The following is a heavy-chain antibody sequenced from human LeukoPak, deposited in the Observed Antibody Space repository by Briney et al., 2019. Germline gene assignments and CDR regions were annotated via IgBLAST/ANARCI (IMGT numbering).Heavy chain of an antibody. CDR2: IYPGDSDT. Sequence: GESLKISCKGSGYRFTSYWIGWVRQMPGKGLEWMGIIYPGDSDTRYSPSFQGQVTISADKSISTAYLQWSSLKASDTAMYYCARFEYSSPYYYYMDVWGKGTTVTVSS. V-gene: IGHV5-51*01. CDR3: ARFEYSSPYYYYMDV. D-gene: IGHD6-6*01. J-gene: IGHJ6*03. CDR1: GYRFTSYW.